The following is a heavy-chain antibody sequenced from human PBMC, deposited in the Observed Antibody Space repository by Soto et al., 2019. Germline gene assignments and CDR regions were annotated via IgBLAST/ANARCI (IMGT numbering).Heavy chain of an antibody. CDR2: IYYSGNT. Sequence: QVQLQESGPGLVKPSQTLSLTCTVAGVSISTGGRFWSWVRQHPGKGLEWIGYIYYSGNTDYNPSLKSRLSISVDMSKNQFSPNLRSGTAADTAVYYCAIALPPTGSPGYWYFDHWGRGTLVTVSS. D-gene: IGHD1-1*01. J-gene: IGHJ2*01. CDR3: AIALPPTGSPGYWYFDH. CDR1: GVSISTGGRF. V-gene: IGHV4-31*03.